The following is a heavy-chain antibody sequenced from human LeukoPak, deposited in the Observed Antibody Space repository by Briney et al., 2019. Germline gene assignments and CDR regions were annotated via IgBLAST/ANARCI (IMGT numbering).Heavy chain of an antibody. Sequence: GGSLRLSCAASEFTFSDYYMSWIRQAPGKGLEWVSYISRSSGTIYYADSVKGRFTISRDNAKNSMYLQMNSLRAEDTAVYYCAELGITMIGGVWGKGTTVTISS. V-gene: IGHV3-11*01. CDR2: ISRSSGTI. CDR3: AELGITMIGGV. CDR1: EFTFSDYY. D-gene: IGHD3-10*02. J-gene: IGHJ6*04.